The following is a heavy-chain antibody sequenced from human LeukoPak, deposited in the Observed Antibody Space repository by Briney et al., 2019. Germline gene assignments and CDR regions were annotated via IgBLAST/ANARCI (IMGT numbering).Heavy chain of an antibody. Sequence: PGGSLRLSCAAFGFSFSNYGMNWVRQAPGKGLEWVSYTSSGSSTIYYADSVKGRFTISRDNAKNSLYLQMNSLRAEDTAVYYCASALGYNSGYMVDYWGQGTLVTVSS. CDR2: TSSGSSTI. CDR3: ASALGYNSGYMVDY. J-gene: IGHJ4*02. D-gene: IGHD5-18*01. V-gene: IGHV3-48*01. CDR1: GFSFSNYG.